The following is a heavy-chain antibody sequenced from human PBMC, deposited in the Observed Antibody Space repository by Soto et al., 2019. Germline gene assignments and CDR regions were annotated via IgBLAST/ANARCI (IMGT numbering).Heavy chain of an antibody. V-gene: IGHV3-7*01. D-gene: IGHD2-15*01. J-gene: IGHJ5*02. CDR2: IKQDGSEK. CDR3: ARHYCSDSTCLFDP. Sequence: GGSLRLSCAASGFTFSSYWMTWVRQAPGKGLEWVANIKQDGSEKYYVDSVKGRFTISRDNAKNSLYLQMNSLRAEDTAVYYCARHYCSDSTCLFDPWGQGTLVTVSS. CDR1: GFTFSSYW.